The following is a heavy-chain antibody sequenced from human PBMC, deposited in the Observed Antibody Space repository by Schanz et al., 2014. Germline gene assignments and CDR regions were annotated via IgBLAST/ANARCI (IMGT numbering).Heavy chain of an antibody. CDR2: IVPIAGNT. CDR3: ARGGYSSGWYDRDIAHFDY. CDR1: GGTFSSDT. V-gene: IGHV1-69*08. D-gene: IGHD6-19*01. J-gene: IGHJ4*02. Sequence: QVHLVQSGAEVKKPGSSVKVSCKASGGTFSSDTFSWVRQAPGQGLEWMGRIVPIAGNTNYAQKLQGRVTMTTDTSTSTAYMELRSLRSDDTAVYYCARGGYSSGWYDRDIAHFDYWGQGTLVTVSS.